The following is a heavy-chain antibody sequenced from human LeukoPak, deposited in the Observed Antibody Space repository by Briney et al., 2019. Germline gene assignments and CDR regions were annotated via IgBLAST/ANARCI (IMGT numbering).Heavy chain of an antibody. CDR3: AKDSYDSSGYYPYYYYYGMDV. J-gene: IGHJ6*02. CDR1: GFTFSSYA. V-gene: IGHV3-23*01. D-gene: IGHD3-22*01. Sequence: GGSLRLSCAASGFTFSSYAMSWVRQAPEKGLEWVSAISGSGGSTYYADSVKGRFTISRDNSKNTLYLQMNSLRAEDTAVYYCAKDSYDSSGYYPYYYYYGMDVWGQGTTVTVSS. CDR2: ISGSGGST.